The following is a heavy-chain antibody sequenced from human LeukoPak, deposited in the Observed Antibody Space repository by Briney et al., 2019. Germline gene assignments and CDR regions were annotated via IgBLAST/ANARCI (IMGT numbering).Heavy chain of an antibody. D-gene: IGHD6-13*01. J-gene: IGHJ6*02. CDR1: GYTFTGYF. CDR3: ARAAAAHSDV. V-gene: IGHV1-2*06. CDR2: INPNSGGT. Sequence: GASLKVSCKASGYTFTGYFMHSGRQAPGQRLEGMVRINPNSGGTTYAQKFQGRDTMPRDTSIRTAYMELSRLRSDDTAVYYCARAAAAHSDVWGEGTTVTVS.